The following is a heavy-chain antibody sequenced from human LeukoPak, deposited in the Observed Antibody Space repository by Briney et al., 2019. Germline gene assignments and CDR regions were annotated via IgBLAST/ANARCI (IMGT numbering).Heavy chain of an antibody. V-gene: IGHV4-59*01. CDR3: ARAKKAVAGFFDY. CDR2: IYYSGST. Sequence: SETLSLTCTVSDDSISTYYWSWIRQPPGKGLEWIGYIYYSGSTNCNPSLKSRVTISIDTSKKQLSLKLSSVTAADTALYYCARAKKAVAGFFDYWGQGTLVTVSS. CDR1: DDSISTYY. D-gene: IGHD6-19*01. J-gene: IGHJ4*02.